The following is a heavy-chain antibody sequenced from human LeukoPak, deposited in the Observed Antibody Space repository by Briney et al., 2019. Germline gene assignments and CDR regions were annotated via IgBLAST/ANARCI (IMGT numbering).Heavy chain of an antibody. D-gene: IGHD3-22*01. CDR3: ARGATYYYDSSGYPLLFDY. J-gene: IGHJ4*02. V-gene: IGHV3-33*01. CDR1: GFTFSSYG. CDR2: IWYDGSNK. Sequence: GRSLRLSCAASGFTFSSYGMHWVRQAPGKGLEWVAVIWYDGSNKYYADSVKGRFTISRDNSKNTLYLQMNSLRAEDTAVYYCARGATYYYDSSGYPLLFDYWGQGTLVTVSS.